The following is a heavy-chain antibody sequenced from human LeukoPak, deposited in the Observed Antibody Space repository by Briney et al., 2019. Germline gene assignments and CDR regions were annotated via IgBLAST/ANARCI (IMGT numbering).Heavy chain of an antibody. CDR3: ASGALERGVSFDY. CDR2: INTNSGNP. V-gene: IGHV7-4-1*02. D-gene: IGHD1-1*01. Sequence: APVKVSCKASGYTFTSYAMNWVRQAPGQGLEWMGWINTNSGNPTYAQGFTGRSVFSLDTSVSTAYLQISSLKAEDTAVYYCASGALERGVSFDYWGQGTLVTVSS. J-gene: IGHJ4*02. CDR1: GYTFTSYA.